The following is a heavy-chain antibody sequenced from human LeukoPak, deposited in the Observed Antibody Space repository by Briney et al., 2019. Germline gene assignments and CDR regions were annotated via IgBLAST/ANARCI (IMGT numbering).Heavy chain of an antibody. CDR3: ARGLIVGPRIRSDAFDI. V-gene: IGHV3-66*01. CDR1: GFTVSSNY. CDR2: IYSVGST. J-gene: IGHJ3*02. Sequence: GSLRLSCAASGFTVSSNYMSWVRQAPGTGLEWVSVIYSVGSTHYADSVKGRFTISRDNSKNTLSLQLHSLRAEDTAVDYCARGLIVGPRIRSDAFDIWGQGTMVTVSS. D-gene: IGHD1-26*01.